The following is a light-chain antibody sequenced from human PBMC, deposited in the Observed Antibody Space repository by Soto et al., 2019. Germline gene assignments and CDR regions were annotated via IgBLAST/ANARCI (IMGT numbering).Light chain of an antibody. V-gene: IGKV3-11*01. CDR1: QSVSSY. CDR2: DAS. Sequence: EIVLTQSPATLSLSPGERATLSCRASQSVSSYLAWYQQKPGQAPRLLIYDASNRATGIPARFSGSGSGTDITLTISSLEPEDFAVYYCQQRSNWTFGQGTKVDIK. J-gene: IGKJ1*01. CDR3: QQRSNWT.